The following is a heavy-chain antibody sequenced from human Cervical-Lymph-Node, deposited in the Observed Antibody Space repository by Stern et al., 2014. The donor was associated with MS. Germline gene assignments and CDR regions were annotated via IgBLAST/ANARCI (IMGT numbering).Heavy chain of an antibody. Sequence: QVTLRESGPTLVKPTQTLTLTCTFSGFSLSTSGVGVGWIRQPPGKALEWLAFIYWDHAILDNPSLTTRVNIIKGPSKNQVVLTMANMDPVDTATYYCAHGRDDYNYDAFDIWGQGTMVTVSS. CDR3: AHGRDDYNYDAFDI. CDR1: GFSLSTSGVG. CDR2: IYWDHAI. V-gene: IGHV2-5*02. J-gene: IGHJ3*02. D-gene: IGHD5-24*01.